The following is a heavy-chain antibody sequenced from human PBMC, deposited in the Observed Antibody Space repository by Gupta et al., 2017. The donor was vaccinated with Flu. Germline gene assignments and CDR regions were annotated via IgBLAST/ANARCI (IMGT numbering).Heavy chain of an antibody. CDR1: GGSISSGSSY. V-gene: IGHV4-39*01. J-gene: IGHJ3*02. Sequence: QLQLQESGPGLVKPSETLSLTCTVSGGSISSGSSYWGWIRQPPGEGLEWVGSIFYSGSTYYNPSLKSRVTVSVDTSENQFSLKLSSVTAAETAVYYCAKAYTSSPAHAFEIWGQGTTVTVSS. CDR3: AKAYTSSPAHAFEI. CDR2: IFYSGST. D-gene: IGHD6-13*01.